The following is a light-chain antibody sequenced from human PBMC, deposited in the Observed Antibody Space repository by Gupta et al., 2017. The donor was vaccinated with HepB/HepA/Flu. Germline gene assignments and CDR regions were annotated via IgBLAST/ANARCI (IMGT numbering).Light chain of an antibody. CDR3: QQCQNYVT. CDR1: QGISSA. CDR2: YAS. Sequence: AIQLTQFPSSLSASVGDRVTITCRASQGISSALAWYQQKPGKPPKLLIYYASTLGSEVPSRFSGSGSGTDFTLTISGLQPEDFATYYWQQCQNYVTFGGGTKVEIK. J-gene: IGKJ4*01. V-gene: IGKV1D-13*01.